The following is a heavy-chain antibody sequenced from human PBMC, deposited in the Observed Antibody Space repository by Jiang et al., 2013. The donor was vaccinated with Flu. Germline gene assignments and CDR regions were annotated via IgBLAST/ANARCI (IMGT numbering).Heavy chain of an antibody. Sequence: GVVQPGGSLRLSCAASGITLSSFGMHWVRQAPGKGLEWVAFIRYDGSNKYYPDSVKGRFTISRDNSKNTLYLQMNSLRAEDTAVYYCAKGERVVVAATGLIDYWGQGTLVSVSS. V-gene: IGHV3-30*02. CDR2: IRYDGSNK. CDR1: GITLSSFG. D-gene: IGHD2-15*01. J-gene: IGHJ4*02. CDR3: AKGERVVVAATGLIDY.